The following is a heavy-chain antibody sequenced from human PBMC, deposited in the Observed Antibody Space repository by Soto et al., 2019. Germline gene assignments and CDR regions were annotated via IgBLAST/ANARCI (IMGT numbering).Heavy chain of an antibody. CDR3: VRDQKNLVPVAGTEREDYYYYYGMDV. Sequence: ASVKVSCKASGYTFTSYGISWVRQAPGQGLEWMGWISAYNGNTNYAQKLQGRVTMTTDTSTSTAYMELRSLRSDDTAVYYCVRDQKNLVPVAGTEREDYYYYYGMDVWGQGTTVTVS. D-gene: IGHD6-19*01. CDR2: ISAYNGNT. V-gene: IGHV1-18*01. CDR1: GYTFTSYG. J-gene: IGHJ6*02.